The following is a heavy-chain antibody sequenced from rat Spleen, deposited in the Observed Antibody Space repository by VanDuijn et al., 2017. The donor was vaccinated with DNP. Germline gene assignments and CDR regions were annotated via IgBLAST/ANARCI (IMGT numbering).Heavy chain of an antibody. V-gene: IGHV2-32*01. CDR3: ARDGQWDYLDY. D-gene: IGHD1-1*01. CDR1: GFSFTSYH. J-gene: IGHJ2*01. Sequence: QVQLKESGPGLVQPSQTLSLTCTVSGFSFTSYHVDWVRQPSGKGLEWMGVVWIGGTTHISSIFKSRVSINRDTSRNQVFLEVNSRQSEDSATYYCARDGQWDYLDYWGQGVMVTVAS. CDR2: VWIGGTT.